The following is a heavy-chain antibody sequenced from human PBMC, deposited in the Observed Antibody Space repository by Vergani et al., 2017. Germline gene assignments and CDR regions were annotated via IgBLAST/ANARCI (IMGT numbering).Heavy chain of an antibody. CDR1: GFTFSSYG. V-gene: IGHV3-33*01. CDR2: IWYDGSNK. CDR3: ARILLDGYNSGAIDY. Sequence: QVQLVESGGGVVQPGRSLRLSCAASGFTFSSYGMHWVRQAPGKGLEWVAVIWYDGSNKYYADSVKGRFTITRDNSKNTLYLQMNSLRDEDTAVYYCARILLDGYNSGAIDYWGQGTLVTVSS. J-gene: IGHJ4*02. D-gene: IGHD5-24*01.